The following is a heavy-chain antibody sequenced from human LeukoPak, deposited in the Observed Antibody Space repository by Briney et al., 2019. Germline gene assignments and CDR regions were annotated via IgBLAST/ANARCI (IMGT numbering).Heavy chain of an antibody. D-gene: IGHD5-18*01. CDR2: ISWNSGSI. V-gene: IGHV3-9*01. CDR3: AKGSSLIYAVDTAFDY. J-gene: IGHJ4*02. Sequence: PGGSLRLSCVASGFTFDDYAMHWVRQAPGKGLEWVSGISWNSGSIGYADSVKGRFTISRDNAKNSLYLQMNSLRAEDTALYYCAKGSSLIYAVDTAFDYWGQGTLVTVSS. CDR1: GFTFDDYA.